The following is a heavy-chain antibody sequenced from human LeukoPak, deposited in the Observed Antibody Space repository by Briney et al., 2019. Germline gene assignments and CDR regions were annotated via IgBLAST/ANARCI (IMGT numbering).Heavy chain of an antibody. CDR3: ARRRVVVVAATVPSLKRYWYFDL. CDR1: GGSFSGYY. V-gene: IGHV4-34*01. J-gene: IGHJ2*01. CDR2: INHSGST. Sequence: PSETLSLTCAVYGGSFSGYYWSWIRQPPGKGLEWLGEINHSGSTNYNPSLKSRVTISVDTSKNQFSLKLSSVTAADTAVYYCARRRVVVVAATVPSLKRYWYFDLWGRGTLVTVSS. D-gene: IGHD2-15*01.